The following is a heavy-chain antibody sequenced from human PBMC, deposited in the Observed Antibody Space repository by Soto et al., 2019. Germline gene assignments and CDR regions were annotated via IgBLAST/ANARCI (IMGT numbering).Heavy chain of an antibody. J-gene: IGHJ5*02. D-gene: IGHD3-9*01. CDR2: IYYSGST. Sequence: PSETLSLTCTVSGGSVSSSSSYWGWIRQPPGKGLEWIGNIYYSGSTYYNPSLKSRVTISVDTSKNQFSLKLSSVTAADTAVYYCARDRLANWFDPWGQGTLVTVSS. CDR3: ARDRLANWFDP. V-gene: IGHV4-39*07. CDR1: GGSVSSSSSY.